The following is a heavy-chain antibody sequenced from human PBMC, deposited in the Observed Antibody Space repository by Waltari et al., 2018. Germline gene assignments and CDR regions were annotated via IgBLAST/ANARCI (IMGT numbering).Heavy chain of an antibody. Sequence: QVQLQQWGAGLLKPSETLSLTCAVYGGSLSGYYWSWIRQPPGKGLEWIGEINHSGSTNYNPSLKSRVTISVDTSKNQFSLKLSSVTAADTAVYYCARGRWELKSRRYFDLWGRGTLVTVSS. CDR2: INHSGST. V-gene: IGHV4-34*01. D-gene: IGHD1-26*01. J-gene: IGHJ2*01. CDR3: ARGRWELKSRRYFDL. CDR1: GGSLSGYY.